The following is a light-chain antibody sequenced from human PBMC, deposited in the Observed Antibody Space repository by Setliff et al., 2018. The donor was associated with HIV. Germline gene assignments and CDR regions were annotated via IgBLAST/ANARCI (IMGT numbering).Light chain of an antibody. J-gene: IGKJ4*01. Sequence: DIQLTQSPSFLSASVGDRVTITCRASQGISSYLAWYQQKPGKAPKLLIHAAITLQSGVPSRFSGSGSGTEFTLTISSLQPEDFATYYCQQFDGYPLTFGGGTKV. CDR3: QQFDGYPLT. V-gene: IGKV1-9*01. CDR2: AAI. CDR1: QGISSY.